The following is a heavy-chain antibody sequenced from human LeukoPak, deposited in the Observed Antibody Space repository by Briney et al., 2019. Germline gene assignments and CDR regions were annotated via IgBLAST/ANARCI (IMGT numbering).Heavy chain of an antibody. J-gene: IGHJ5*02. CDR1: GFDFSTYS. D-gene: IGHD2-2*01. CDR3: AAVVVPAAMWWFDP. V-gene: IGHV3-48*01. Sequence: GGSLRLSCAASGFDFSTYSMNWVRQAPGKGLEWVSYISSRSATIYYADSVKGRFTISRDNAKNSLYLQMNSLRSEDTAVYYCAAVVVPAAMWWFDPWGQGTLVTVSS. CDR2: ISSRSATI.